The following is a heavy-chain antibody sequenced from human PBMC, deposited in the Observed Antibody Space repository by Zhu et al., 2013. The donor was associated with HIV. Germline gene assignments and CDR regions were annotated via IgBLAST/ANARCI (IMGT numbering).Heavy chain of an antibody. CDR1: GYTFTGYY. V-gene: IGHV1-2*02. J-gene: IGHJ5*02. CDR2: INPNSGGT. D-gene: IGHD3-3*01. Sequence: QVQLVQSGAEVKKPGASVKVSCKASGYTFTGYYMHWVRQAPGQGLEWMGWINPNSGGTNYAQKFQGRVTMTRDTSISTAYMELSRLRSDDTAVYYCVRDRRIFGVDISGQLVPTPWGQGTLVTVSS. CDR3: VRDRRIFGVDISGQLVPTP.